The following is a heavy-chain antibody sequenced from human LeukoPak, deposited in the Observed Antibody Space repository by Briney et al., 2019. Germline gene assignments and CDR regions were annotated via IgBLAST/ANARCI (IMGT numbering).Heavy chain of an antibody. Sequence: KSSETLSLTCTVSGGSISSGGYSWSWIRQHPGKGLEWIGYIYYSGSTYYNPSLKSRVTISVDTSKNQFSLKLSSVTAADTAVYYCAREGYYDSIGFDPWGQGTLVTVSS. CDR3: AREGYYDSIGFDP. J-gene: IGHJ5*02. V-gene: IGHV4-31*03. CDR1: GGSISSGGYS. D-gene: IGHD3-22*01. CDR2: IYYSGST.